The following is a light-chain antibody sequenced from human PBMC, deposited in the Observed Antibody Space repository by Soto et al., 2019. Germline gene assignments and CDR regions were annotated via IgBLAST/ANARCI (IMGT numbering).Light chain of an antibody. CDR1: QSLLHITGETF. Sequence: LVMTQTPLSLSVAPGQPASISCKSSQSLLHITGETFLFWYLQKPGQSPQLLIYEVSTRVSGVPDRFSGSGSGTDFTLEISRVETDDVGIYYCMQSTQLPPTFGQGTRLEIK. V-gene: IGKV2D-29*02. J-gene: IGKJ5*01. CDR2: EVS. CDR3: MQSTQLPPT.